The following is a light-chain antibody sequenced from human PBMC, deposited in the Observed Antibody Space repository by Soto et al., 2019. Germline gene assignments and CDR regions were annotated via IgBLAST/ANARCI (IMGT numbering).Light chain of an antibody. CDR2: DVS. V-gene: IGLV2-14*03. J-gene: IGLJ1*01. CDR1: SRDGGDSDF. CDR3: ISYTINTFYV. Sequence: QSALTQPASVSGSPGQSITISCTGNSRDGGDSDFVSWYQQYPRKAPRLMIYDVSNRPSGVSNRFSGSKSGNTASPTIPGLQAEDGADYYCISYTINTFYVVGTG.